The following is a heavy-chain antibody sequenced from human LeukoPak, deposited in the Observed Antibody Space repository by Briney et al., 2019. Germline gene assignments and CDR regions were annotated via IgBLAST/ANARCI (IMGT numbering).Heavy chain of an antibody. D-gene: IGHD3-10*01. CDR2: INHSGST. CDR3: ARTSLWFGELVAFDI. J-gene: IGHJ3*02. V-gene: IGHV4-39*07. CDR1: GGSISSSSYY. Sequence: SETLSLTCTVSGGSISSSSYYWSWIRQPPGKGLEWIGEINHSGSTNYNPSLKSRVTISVDTSKNQFSLKLSSVTAADTAVYYCARTSLWFGELVAFDIWGQGTMVTVSS.